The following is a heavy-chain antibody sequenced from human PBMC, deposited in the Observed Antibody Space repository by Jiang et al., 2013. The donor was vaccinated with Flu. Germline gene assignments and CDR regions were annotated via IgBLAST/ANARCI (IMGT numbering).Heavy chain of an antibody. Sequence: PGLVKPSETLSLTCTVSGGSVSSGGYYWNWIRQPPGKGLEWIGYIYYSGSTNYNPSLKSRVTISVDTSKNQFSLKLSSVTAADTAVYYCARAGYSYGSFDYWGQGTLVTVSS. D-gene: IGHD5-18*01. J-gene: IGHJ4*02. CDR3: ARAGYSYGSFDY. V-gene: IGHV4-61*08. CDR1: GGSVSSGGYY. CDR2: IYYSGST.